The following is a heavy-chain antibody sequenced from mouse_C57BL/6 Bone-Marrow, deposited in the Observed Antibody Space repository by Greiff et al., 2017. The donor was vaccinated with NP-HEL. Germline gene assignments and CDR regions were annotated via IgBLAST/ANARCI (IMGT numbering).Heavy chain of an antibody. CDR1: GFTFSDAW. D-gene: IGHD2-1*01. V-gene: IGHV6-6*01. J-gene: IGHJ3*01. CDR2: IRNKANTHAT. Sequence: DVKLVESGGGLVQPGGSMKLSCAASGFTFSDAWMDWVRQSPEKGLEWVAEIRNKANTHATYYAESVKGRFTISRDDSKSSVYLQMNSLRAEDTGIYYCTRGGNYTWFAYWGQGTLVTVSA. CDR3: TRGGNYTWFAY.